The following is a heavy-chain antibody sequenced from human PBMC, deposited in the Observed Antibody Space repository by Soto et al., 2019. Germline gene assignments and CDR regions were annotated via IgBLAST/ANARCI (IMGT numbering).Heavy chain of an antibody. D-gene: IGHD3-9*01. CDR2: IDWDDDK. Sequence: SGPTLVNPTQTLTLTCTFSGFSLSTSGMCVSWIRQPPGKALEWLALIDWDDDKYYSTSLKTRLTISKDTSKNQVVLTMTNMDPVDTATYYCARIGMNYEIWTGPAYYYGMDVRGQGTTVTVSS. V-gene: IGHV2-70*01. CDR3: ARIGMNYEIWTGPAYYYGMDV. CDR1: GFSLSTSGMC. J-gene: IGHJ6*02.